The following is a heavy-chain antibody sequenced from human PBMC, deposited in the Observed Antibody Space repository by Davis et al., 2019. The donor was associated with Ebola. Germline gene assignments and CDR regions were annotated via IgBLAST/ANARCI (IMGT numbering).Heavy chain of an antibody. Sequence: AASVKVSCKASGYTFSNYVMNWVRQAPGQGLEWMGYINPYNGNTNYAQKLQGRVTMTADTATGTAYMELRSLRSDDTAVYYCARGGFTLIRGNWFDPWGQGTLVTVSS. V-gene: IGHV1-18*01. J-gene: IGHJ5*02. CDR1: GYTFSNYV. CDR3: ARGGFTLIRGNWFDP. D-gene: IGHD3-10*01. CDR2: INPYNGNT.